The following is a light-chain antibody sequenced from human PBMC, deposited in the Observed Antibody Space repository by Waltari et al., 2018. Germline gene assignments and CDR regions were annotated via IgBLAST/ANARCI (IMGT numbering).Light chain of an antibody. J-gene: IGLJ3*02. V-gene: IGLV1-44*01. Sequence: QSVLTQPPSTSGTPGQRVTISCSGSTSNIGTNTVTWYQLPPGTAPNTAIFANYPRPSGVPDRFSASKSGTSASLVISGLQSEDEADYFCATWDDSLSGRVFGGGTKVTVL. CDR1: TSNIGTNT. CDR2: ANY. CDR3: ATWDDSLSGRV.